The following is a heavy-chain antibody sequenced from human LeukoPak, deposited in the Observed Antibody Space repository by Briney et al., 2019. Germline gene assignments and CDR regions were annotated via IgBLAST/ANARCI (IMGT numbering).Heavy chain of an antibody. J-gene: IGHJ6*03. V-gene: IGHV4-34*01. CDR2: INPSGIT. CDR1: GGSLNDYY. CDR3: ARGPNRRIAVAHYYYYMDV. Sequence: SETLSLTCAVYGGSLNDYYWSWIRQPPEKGLEWIGEINPSGITNYNPSLKSRVTVSLDTSKNQFSLKLSSVTAADTAVYYCARGPNRRIAVAHYYYYMDVWGKGTTVTVSS. D-gene: IGHD6-19*01.